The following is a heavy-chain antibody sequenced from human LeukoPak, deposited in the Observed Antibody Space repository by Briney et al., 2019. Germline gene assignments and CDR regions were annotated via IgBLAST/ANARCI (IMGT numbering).Heavy chain of an antibody. CDR1: GGSISSYY. Sequence: PSETLSLTCTVSGGSISSYYWSWIRQPAGKGLEWIGRIYTSGSTNYNPSLKSRVTMSVDTSKNQFSLKLSSVTAADTAVYYCARERAGYSSRYDAFDIWGQGTMVTVSS. D-gene: IGHD6-13*01. J-gene: IGHJ3*02. CDR2: IYTSGST. CDR3: ARERAGYSSRYDAFDI. V-gene: IGHV4-4*07.